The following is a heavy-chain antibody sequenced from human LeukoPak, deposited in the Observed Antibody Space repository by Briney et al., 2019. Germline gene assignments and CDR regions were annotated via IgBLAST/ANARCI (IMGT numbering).Heavy chain of an antibody. Sequence: SKTLSLTCTVSGGSITSYYWSWIRQPPGKGLEWIGYIYYSGSTNYNPSLKSRVTISVDTSKNQFSLKLSSVTAADTAVYYCARVKSNSWYYDAFDIWGQGTMVTVSS. V-gene: IGHV4-59*01. J-gene: IGHJ3*02. CDR3: ARVKSNSWYYDAFDI. CDR1: GGSITSYY. D-gene: IGHD6-13*01. CDR2: IYYSGST.